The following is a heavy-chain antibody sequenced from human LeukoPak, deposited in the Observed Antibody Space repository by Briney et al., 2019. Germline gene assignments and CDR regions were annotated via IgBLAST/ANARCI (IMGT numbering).Heavy chain of an antibody. D-gene: IGHD2-21*01. J-gene: IGHJ3*02. CDR1: GFALSRYW. CDR2: IKYDGTDK. CDR3: VRDTVVVPRGDEFDI. V-gene: IGHV3-7*04. Sequence: GGSLTLSCTGSGFALSRYWMTWVRQAPGKGLEWVANIKYDGTDKYHVDSVKGRFTISRDNDKNSLYLHMNSLRAEDTAVYYCVRDTVVVPRGDEFDIWGQGTMVTVSS.